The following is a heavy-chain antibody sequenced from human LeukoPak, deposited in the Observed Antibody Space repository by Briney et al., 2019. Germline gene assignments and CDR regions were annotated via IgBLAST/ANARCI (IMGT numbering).Heavy chain of an antibody. CDR3: ARPRSYDSSPLGAFDI. CDR1: GGSISSSSYY. V-gene: IGHV4-39*07. D-gene: IGHD3-22*01. Sequence: PAETLSLTCTVSGGSISSSSYYWGWIRQPPWKGLEWIGSIYYSGSTYYNPSLKSRVTISVDTSKNQFSLKLSSVTAADTAVYYCARPRSYDSSPLGAFDIWGQGTMVTVSS. J-gene: IGHJ3*02. CDR2: IYYSGST.